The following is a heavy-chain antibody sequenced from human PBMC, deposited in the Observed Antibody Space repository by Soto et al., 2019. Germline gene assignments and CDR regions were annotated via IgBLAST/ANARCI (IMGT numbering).Heavy chain of an antibody. V-gene: IGHV4-4*02. D-gene: IGHD1-26*01. Sequence: QVQLQESGPGLVKPSGTLSLTCAVSGGSISSSNWWSWVRQPPGKGLAWIGEIYHSGSTNYNPSLKSRVPISVDKSKIQFSLKLSSVTSADTAVYYCARDPGVGATTWCQGTLVTVSS. CDR3: ARDPGVGATT. CDR1: GGSISSSNW. CDR2: IYHSGST. J-gene: IGHJ4*02.